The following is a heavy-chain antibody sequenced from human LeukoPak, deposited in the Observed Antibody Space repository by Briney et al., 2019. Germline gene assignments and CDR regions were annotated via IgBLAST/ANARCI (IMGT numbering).Heavy chain of an antibody. J-gene: IGHJ3*02. V-gene: IGHV3-48*03. D-gene: IGHD4-17*01. CDR1: GFTFSSYE. CDR3: ARESRSRPPDAFDI. Sequence: PGGSLGLSCAASGFTFSSYEMNWVRQAPGKGLEWVSYISSSGSTIYYADSVKGRFTISRDNAKNSLYLQMNSLRAEDTAVYYCARESRSRPPDAFDIWGQGTMVTVSS. CDR2: ISSSGSTI.